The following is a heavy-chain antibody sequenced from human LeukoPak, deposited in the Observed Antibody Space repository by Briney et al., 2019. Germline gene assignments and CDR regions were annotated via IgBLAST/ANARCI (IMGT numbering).Heavy chain of an antibody. D-gene: IGHD5-12*01. V-gene: IGHV3-23*01. Sequence: GGSLRLSCAASGFTFSSYAMNWVRQAPGKGLEWVSTISGSGGNTYYTESVEGRFTISRDNSKNTLYLQMNSLRAEDTALYYCAKDIRAYSGYDYWGQGTLVTVSS. CDR1: GFTFSSYA. CDR2: ISGSGGNT. CDR3: AKDIRAYSGYDY. J-gene: IGHJ4*02.